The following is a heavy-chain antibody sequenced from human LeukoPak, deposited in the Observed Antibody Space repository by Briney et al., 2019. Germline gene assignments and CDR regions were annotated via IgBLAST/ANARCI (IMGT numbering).Heavy chain of an antibody. J-gene: IGHJ6*03. D-gene: IGHD2/OR15-2a*01. CDR2: IYDSGST. Sequence: SETLSLTCTVSGGSLSSYYWNWLRQPPGEGLEWIVYIYDSGSTNYNPSLKSRVTISVDTSKNQFSLKLSSVTAADTAVYYCATSLSNYYNYYMDVWGKGTTVTVSS. CDR1: GGSLSSYY. CDR3: ATSLSNYYNYYMDV. V-gene: IGHV4-59*01.